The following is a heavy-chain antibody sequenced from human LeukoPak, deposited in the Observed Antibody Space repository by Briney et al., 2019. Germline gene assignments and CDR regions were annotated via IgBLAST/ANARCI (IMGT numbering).Heavy chain of an antibody. D-gene: IGHD5-12*01. Sequence: GGSLRLSCAASGFTFSRYGMHWVRQAPGKGLEWVSAISGSGGSTYYADSVKGRFTISRDNSKNTLYLQMNSLRAEDTAVYYCAKDCGYDYVDAFDIWGQGTMVTVSS. V-gene: IGHV3-23*01. CDR3: AKDCGYDYVDAFDI. CDR1: GFTFSRYG. CDR2: ISGSGGST. J-gene: IGHJ3*02.